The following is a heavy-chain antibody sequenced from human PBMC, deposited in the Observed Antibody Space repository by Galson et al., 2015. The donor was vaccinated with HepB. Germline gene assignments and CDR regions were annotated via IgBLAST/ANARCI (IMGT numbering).Heavy chain of an antibody. CDR1: GYTFISYY. Sequence: SVKVSCKASGYTFISYYIHWVRQAPGQGLEWMGIINPSGGSTSYAQKFQDRVTMTRDTSTSTDYVDLRSMRSEDTAVHYCARDRSISDFYFDNWGQGTLVTVSS. J-gene: IGHJ4*02. CDR3: ARDRSISDFYFDN. CDR2: INPSGGST. D-gene: IGHD2-2*01. V-gene: IGHV1-46*01.